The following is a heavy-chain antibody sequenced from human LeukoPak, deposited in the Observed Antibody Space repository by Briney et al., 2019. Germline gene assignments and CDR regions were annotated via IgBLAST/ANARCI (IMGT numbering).Heavy chain of an antibody. D-gene: IGHD1-26*01. CDR3: ARDPARVGATDFDY. CDR2: ISSSSSYI. J-gene: IGHJ4*02. CDR1: GFTFSSYS. Sequence: PGGSLRLSCAASGFTFSSYSMNWVRQAPGKGLEWVSSISSSSSYIYYADSVKGRFTISRDNAKNSLYLQMHSLSAEATAVYYCARDPARVGATDFDYWGQGTLVTVSS. V-gene: IGHV3-21*04.